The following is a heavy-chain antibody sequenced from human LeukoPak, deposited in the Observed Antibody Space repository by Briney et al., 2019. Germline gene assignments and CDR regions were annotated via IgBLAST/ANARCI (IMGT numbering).Heavy chain of an antibody. CDR3: AVYGDYEPFDY. D-gene: IGHD4-17*01. J-gene: IGHJ4*02. Sequence: AASVKVSCKASGYTFTSYGIRWVRQAPGQGLEWMGWISAYNGNTNYAQKLQGRVTMTTDTSTSTAYMELRSLRSDDTAVYYCAVYGDYEPFDYWGQGTLVTVSS. CDR1: GYTFTSYG. V-gene: IGHV1-18*01. CDR2: ISAYNGNT.